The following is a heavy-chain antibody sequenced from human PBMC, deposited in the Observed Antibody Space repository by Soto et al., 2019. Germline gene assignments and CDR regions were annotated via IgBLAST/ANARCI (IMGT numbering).Heavy chain of an antibody. Sequence: ASVKVSCKVSGYTLTELSMHWVRQAPGKGLEWMGGFDPEDGETIYAQKFQGRVTMTEDTSTDTAYMELSSLRSEDTAVYYCATLTRDNYYGSGSYNYWGQGTLVTVSS. CDR1: GYTLTELS. CDR2: FDPEDGET. CDR3: ATLTRDNYYGSGSYNY. J-gene: IGHJ4*02. V-gene: IGHV1-24*01. D-gene: IGHD3-10*01.